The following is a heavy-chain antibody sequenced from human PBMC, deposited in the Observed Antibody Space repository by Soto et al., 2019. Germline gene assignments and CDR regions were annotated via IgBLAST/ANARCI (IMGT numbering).Heavy chain of an antibody. D-gene: IGHD3-3*01. CDR3: ATQAAGSGYGWSY. V-gene: IGHV1-69*01. Sequence: QVQLVQSGAEVKKPGSSVKVSCKASGGTFSSYAISWVRQAPGQGLEWMGGTIPIFGTANYAQKFQGRVTITADESTSTAYMELSSLRYEDAAVYYCATQAAGSGYGWSYWGQGTLVTVSS. CDR1: GGTFSSYA. J-gene: IGHJ4*02. CDR2: TIPIFGTA.